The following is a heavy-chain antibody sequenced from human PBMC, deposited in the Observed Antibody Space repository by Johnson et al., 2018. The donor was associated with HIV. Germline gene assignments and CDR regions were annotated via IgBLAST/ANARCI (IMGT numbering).Heavy chain of an antibody. D-gene: IGHD3-16*01. CDR1: GFTFSDYA. CDR2: ISYDGSNK. Sequence: QVQLVESGGGVVQPGRSLRLSCAASGFTFSDYAMHWVRQAPGRGLEWMAVISYDGSNKYYADSVKGRFTISRDNAQKSLYLQMNSLRAEDTAVYYCAAGGRTEAVAWGQGTMVTVSS. V-gene: IGHV3-30-3*01. J-gene: IGHJ3*01. CDR3: AAGGRTEAVA.